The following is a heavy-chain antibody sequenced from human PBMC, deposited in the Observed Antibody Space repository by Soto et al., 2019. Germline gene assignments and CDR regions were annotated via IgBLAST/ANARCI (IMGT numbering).Heavy chain of an antibody. Sequence: QVQLQESGPGLVKPSETLSLTCTVSGGSISSYYLSWIRQPPGKGLEWIGYIYYSGSTNYNPSLKSRVTISVDTSKNQCSLKLSSVTAADTAVYYCARCRSSWRFDPWGQGTLVTVSS. CDR3: ARCRSSWRFDP. D-gene: IGHD6-13*01. J-gene: IGHJ5*02. V-gene: IGHV4-59*01. CDR1: GGSISSYY. CDR2: IYYSGST.